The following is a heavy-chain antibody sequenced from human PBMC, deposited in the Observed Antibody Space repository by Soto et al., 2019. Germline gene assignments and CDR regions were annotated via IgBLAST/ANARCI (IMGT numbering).Heavy chain of an antibody. D-gene: IGHD3-22*01. CDR3: AKSGLHYYDSSGYYYEDY. Sequence: GGSLRLSCAASGFTFSSYAMSWVRQAPGKGLEWVSAISGSGGSTYYADSVKGRFTISRDNSKNTLYLQMNSLRAEDTAVYYCAKSGLHYYDSSGYYYEDYWGQGXLVTVSS. CDR2: ISGSGGST. J-gene: IGHJ4*02. V-gene: IGHV3-23*01. CDR1: GFTFSSYA.